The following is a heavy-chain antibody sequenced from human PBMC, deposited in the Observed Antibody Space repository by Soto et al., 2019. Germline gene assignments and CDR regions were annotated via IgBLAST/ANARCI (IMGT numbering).Heavy chain of an antibody. Sequence: PGGSLRLSCAASGFTFSSYAMHWVRQAPGKGLEYVSAISSNGGSTYYANSVKGRFTISRDNSKNTLYLQMGSLRAEDMAVYYCARDSPSSDWSGYYTLGYWGQGTLVTVSS. CDR3: ARDSPSSDWSGYYTLGY. D-gene: IGHD3-3*01. V-gene: IGHV3-64*01. CDR2: ISSNGGST. CDR1: GFTFSSYA. J-gene: IGHJ4*02.